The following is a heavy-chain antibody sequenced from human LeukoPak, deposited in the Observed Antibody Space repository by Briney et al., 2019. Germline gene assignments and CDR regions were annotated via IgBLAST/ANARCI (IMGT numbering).Heavy chain of an antibody. Sequence: PGRSLRLSCAASGFTFDDYAMHWVRQAPGKGLVWVSRINSDGSSTSYADSVKGRFTISRDNAKNTLYLQMNSLRAEDTAVYYCARVQSYYDFWGQENWFDPWGQGTLVTVSS. CDR1: GFTFDDYA. V-gene: IGHV3-74*01. D-gene: IGHD3-3*01. J-gene: IGHJ5*02. CDR3: ARVQSYYDFWGQENWFDP. CDR2: INSDGSST.